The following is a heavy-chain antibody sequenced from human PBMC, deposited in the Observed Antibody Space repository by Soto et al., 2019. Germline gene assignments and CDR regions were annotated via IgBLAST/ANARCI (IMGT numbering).Heavy chain of an antibody. Sequence: GASVKVSCKASGYTFTSYGISWVRQAPGQGLEWMGWISAYNGNTNYAQKLQGRVTMTTDTSTSTAYMELRSLRSDDTAVYYCARDLSGSGWYWFDPWGQGTLVTVSS. D-gene: IGHD6-19*01. CDR1: GYTFTSYG. J-gene: IGHJ5*02. V-gene: IGHV1-18*01. CDR2: ISAYNGNT. CDR3: ARDLSGSGWYWFDP.